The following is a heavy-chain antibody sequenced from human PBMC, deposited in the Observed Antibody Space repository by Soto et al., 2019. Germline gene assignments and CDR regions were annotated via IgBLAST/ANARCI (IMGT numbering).Heavy chain of an antibody. D-gene: IGHD3-3*01. CDR2: IKQDGSEK. V-gene: IGHV3-7*01. CDR3: ARDRYYDFWSGYSWNDY. CDR1: GFTFSSYW. Sequence: GGSLRLSCAASGFTFSSYWMSWVRQAPGKGLEWVANIKQDGSEKYYVDSVKGRFTISRDNAKNSLYLQMNSLRAEDTAVYYCARDRYYDFWSGYSWNDYWGQGTLVTVSS. J-gene: IGHJ4*02.